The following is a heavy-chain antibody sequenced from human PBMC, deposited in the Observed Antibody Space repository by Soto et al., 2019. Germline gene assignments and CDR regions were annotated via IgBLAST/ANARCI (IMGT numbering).Heavy chain of an antibody. Sequence: GGSLRLSCAASGFTFSSYAMSWVRQAPGKGLEWVSAISGSGGSTYYADSVKGRFTISRDNSKNTLYLQMNSLRAEDRAVFYCAKDLAGLSFYYDILTVPPPRQGPGYWGQGTLVTVSP. D-gene: IGHD3-9*01. CDR3: AKDLAGLSFYYDILTVPPPRQGPGY. J-gene: IGHJ4*02. CDR1: GFTFSSYA. CDR2: ISGSGGST. V-gene: IGHV3-23*01.